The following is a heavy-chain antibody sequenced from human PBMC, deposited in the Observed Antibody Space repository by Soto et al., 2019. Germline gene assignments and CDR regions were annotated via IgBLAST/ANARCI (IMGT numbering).Heavy chain of an antibody. CDR3: ARDDAFQNENGFDI. CDR2: IVNDGSEK. D-gene: IGHD1-1*01. CDR1: GFTFSKYG. V-gene: IGHV3-33*01. Sequence: QVQLVESGGGVVQPGRSLRLSCAASGFTFSKYGFNWVRQAPGKGLEWVAVIVNDGSEKYHADSVEGRFTISRDNSKDTLILQMNSLRDEDTAVYYCARDDAFQNENGFDIWGQGTMVTVSS. J-gene: IGHJ3*02.